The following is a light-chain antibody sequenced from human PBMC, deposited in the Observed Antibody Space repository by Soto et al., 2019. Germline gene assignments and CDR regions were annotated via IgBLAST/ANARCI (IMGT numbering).Light chain of an antibody. Sequence: QSALTQPASVSGSPGQSITISCTGTSSDVGGYSYVSWYQQHPGRAPKLMIFEVSNRPSGVSYRFSASKSGNTASLTIYDLRPEDEADYYCSSFTDSSTQVFVGGTKLTVL. J-gene: IGLJ2*01. CDR1: SSDVGGYSY. CDR2: EVS. V-gene: IGLV2-14*01. CDR3: SSFTDSSTQV.